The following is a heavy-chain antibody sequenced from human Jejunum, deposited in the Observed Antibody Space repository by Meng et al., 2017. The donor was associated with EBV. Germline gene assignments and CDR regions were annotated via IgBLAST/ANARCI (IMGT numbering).Heavy chain of an antibody. V-gene: IGHV3-53*01. D-gene: IGHD1/OR15-1a*01. CDR3: VRGPWNN. CDR2: IYTDGST. Sequence: EVQVLESGGGLIHPVGSLRLSCAASGFIVSGHYMSWVRQAPGKGLEWVSVIYTDGSTYYADSVKGRFTISRDNSKNTLFIQMNNLRVDDTAVYYCVRGPWNNWGQGTLVTVSS. J-gene: IGHJ4*02. CDR1: GFIVSGHY.